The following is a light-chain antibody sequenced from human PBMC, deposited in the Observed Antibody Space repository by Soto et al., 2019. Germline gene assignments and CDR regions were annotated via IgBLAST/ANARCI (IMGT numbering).Light chain of an antibody. CDR1: SSDVGGYNY. Sequence: LTQPASVSGSPGQSITISCTGTSSDVGGYNYASWYQQHPGKAPKFMIYDVSNRPSGVSNRFSGSKSGNTASLTISGLQAEDEADYYCCSYTTSNTRQIVFGTGTKVTVL. J-gene: IGLJ1*01. CDR3: CSYTTSNTRQIV. CDR2: DVS. V-gene: IGLV2-14*01.